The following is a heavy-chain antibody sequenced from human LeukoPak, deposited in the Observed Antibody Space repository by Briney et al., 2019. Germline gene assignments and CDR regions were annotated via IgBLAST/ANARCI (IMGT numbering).Heavy chain of an antibody. CDR2: IKQDGSEK. D-gene: IGHD3-3*01. V-gene: IGHV3-7*01. Sequence: GGSLRLSCAASGFTFSSDWMSWVRQAPGKGLVWVANIKQDGSEKYMVVSVVCQFAISRDNAKNSMYLQTNSLMAYETAVYYCAREEHYDFWSGYYYYYGMDVWGQGTTVTVSS. CDR1: GFTFSSDW. CDR3: AREEHYDFWSGYYYYYGMDV. J-gene: IGHJ6*02.